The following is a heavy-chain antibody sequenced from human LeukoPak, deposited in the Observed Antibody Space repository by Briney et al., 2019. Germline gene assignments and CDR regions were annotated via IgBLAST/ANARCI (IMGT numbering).Heavy chain of an antibody. J-gene: IGHJ4*02. CDR2: INHSGST. D-gene: IGHD3-3*01. V-gene: IGHV4-34*01. CDR1: GGSFSGYY. CDR3: ARDKNDFPFDY. Sequence: PSETLSLTCAVYGGSFSGYYWSWIRQPPGKGLEWIGEINHSGSTNYNPFLKSRVTISVDTSKNQFSLKLSSVTAADTAVYYCARDKNDFPFDYWGQGTLVTVSS.